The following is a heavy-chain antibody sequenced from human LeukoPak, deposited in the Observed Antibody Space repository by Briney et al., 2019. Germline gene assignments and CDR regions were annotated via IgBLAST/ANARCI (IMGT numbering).Heavy chain of an antibody. CDR3: ARGGDGDARPEYYYYYGMDV. CDR2: MNPNSGNT. Sequence: ASVKVSCKASGYTFTSYDINWVRQATGQGLEWMGWMNPNSGNTGYAQKFQGRVTMTRNTSISTAYMELSSLRSEDTAVYYCARGGDGDARPEYYYYYGMDVWGQGTTVTVSS. CDR1: GYTFTSYD. D-gene: IGHD4-17*01. V-gene: IGHV1-8*01. J-gene: IGHJ6*02.